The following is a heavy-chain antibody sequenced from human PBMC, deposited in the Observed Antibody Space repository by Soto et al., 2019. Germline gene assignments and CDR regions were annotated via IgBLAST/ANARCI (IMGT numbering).Heavy chain of an antibody. CDR1: GFTFSSYS. D-gene: IGHD1-26*01. CDR3: ARESAHYLNWFDP. CDR2: ISSSSSTI. Sequence: EVQLVESGGGLVQPGGSLRLSCAASGFTFSSYSMNWVCQAPGKGLEWVSYISSSSSTIYYADSVKGRFTISRDNAKNSLYLQMNSLRDEDTAVYYCARESAHYLNWFDPWGQGTLVTVSS. V-gene: IGHV3-48*02. J-gene: IGHJ5*02.